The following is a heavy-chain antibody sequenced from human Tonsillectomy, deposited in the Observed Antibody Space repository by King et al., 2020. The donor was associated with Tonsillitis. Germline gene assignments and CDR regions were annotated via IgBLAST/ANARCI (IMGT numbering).Heavy chain of an antibody. Sequence: VQLVESGGGLVQPGGSLRLSCAASGFTFSSYAMSWVRQAPGKGLEWVSAISGSGGSTYYADSVKGRFTISRDNSKNTLYLQMNSLRAEDTAVYYCANDLYDDILTGYYLGRVWGQGTTVTVSS. CDR2: ISGSGGST. D-gene: IGHD3-9*01. V-gene: IGHV3-23*04. J-gene: IGHJ6*02. CDR1: GFTFSSYA. CDR3: ANDLYDDILTGYYLGRV.